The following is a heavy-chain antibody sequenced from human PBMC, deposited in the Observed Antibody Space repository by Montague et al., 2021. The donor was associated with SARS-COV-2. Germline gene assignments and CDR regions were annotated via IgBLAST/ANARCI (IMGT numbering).Heavy chain of an antibody. Sequence: SETLSLTCAGDLHSIVVEFRRRTEEPTSEPQSPWRYVCCLLLAKYNPSLNSRVTISVDTSKNQFSLKLTSVTAADTAVYFCARESDSYPSGTKYFDPWGRGTLVTVSS. D-gene: IGHD5-18*01. CDR1: LHSIVVEF. CDR2: VCCLLLA. CDR3: ARESDSYPSGTKYFDP. V-gene: IGHV4-59*01. J-gene: IGHJ2*01.